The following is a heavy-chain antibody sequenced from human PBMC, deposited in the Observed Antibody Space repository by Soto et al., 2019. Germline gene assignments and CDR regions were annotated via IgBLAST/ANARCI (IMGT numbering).Heavy chain of an antibody. J-gene: IGHJ4*02. Sequence: SLTCAVYGGSFSGYYWSWIRQPPGKGLEWIGEINHSGNTNYNPSLKSRVTMSVDTSKNQLFLNLSSVTAADTAMYYCARHHVRGRTIAGAAEFWGQGTLVTVSS. D-gene: IGHD6-13*01. CDR3: ARHHVRGRTIAGAAEF. CDR2: INHSGNT. V-gene: IGHV4-34*01. CDR1: GGSFSGYY.